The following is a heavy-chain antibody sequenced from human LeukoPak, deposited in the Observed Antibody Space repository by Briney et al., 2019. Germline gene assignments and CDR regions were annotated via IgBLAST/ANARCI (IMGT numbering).Heavy chain of an antibody. CDR2: INRRRGDT. Sequence: GASLRLSCAASGFTFTAFDMHWVRQAPGQGLEWMGWINRRRGDTNYAQKFQGRVTMTRDTSISTAYLDLSSLRSDDTAVYYCARDGDYGTGSYYRGCIDSWGQGTPVTVSP. CDR1: GFTFTAFD. J-gene: IGHJ4*02. D-gene: IGHD3-10*01. V-gene: IGHV1-2*02. CDR3: ARDGDYGTGSYYRGCIDS.